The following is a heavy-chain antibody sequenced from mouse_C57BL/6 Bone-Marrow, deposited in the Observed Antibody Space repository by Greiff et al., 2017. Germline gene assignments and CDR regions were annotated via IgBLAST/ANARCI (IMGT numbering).Heavy chain of an antibody. J-gene: IGHJ2*01. CDR2: IDPNSGGT. V-gene: IGHV1-72*01. D-gene: IGHD1-1*01. CDR3: AREGITTAVAPLYFDY. CDR1: GYTFTSYW. Sequence: QVQLQQPGAELVKPGASVKLSCKASGYTFTSYWMHWVKQRPGRGLEWIGRIDPNSGGTKYNEKFKSKATLTVDKPSSTAYMQLSSLTSEDSAVYDCAREGITTAVAPLYFDYWGQGTTLTVSS.